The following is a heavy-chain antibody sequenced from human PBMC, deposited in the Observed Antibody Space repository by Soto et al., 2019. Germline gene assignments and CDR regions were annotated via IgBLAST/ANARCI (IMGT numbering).Heavy chain of an antibody. CDR3: AKGSVVGADYSYGMDV. Sequence: EVQLLESAGDLVQPGGSLTLSCAAAGFTFSSYGMSWVRQAPGKGLEWVSAVSGSGGSVYYADSVRGRFTISRDNSKNTLYLQVNSLRAEDTAIYYCAKGSVVGADYSYGMDVWGQGTTVTVSS. J-gene: IGHJ6*02. D-gene: IGHD2-2*01. V-gene: IGHV3-23*01. CDR2: VSGSGGSV. CDR1: GFTFSSYG.